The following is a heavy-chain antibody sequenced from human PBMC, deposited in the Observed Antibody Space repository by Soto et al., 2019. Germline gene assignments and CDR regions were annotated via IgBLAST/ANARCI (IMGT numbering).Heavy chain of an antibody. D-gene: IGHD2-8*01. J-gene: IGHJ3*02. CDR3: AKRGNRQWDAFDI. V-gene: IGHV3-30*18. CDR2: ISYDGSNK. Sequence: VQLVESGGGVVQPGRSLRLSCAASGFTFSSYGMHWVRQAPGKGLEWVAVISYDGSNKYYADSVKGRFTISRDNSKNTLYLQMNSLRAEDTAVYYCAKRGNRQWDAFDIWGQGTMVTVSS. CDR1: GFTFSSYG.